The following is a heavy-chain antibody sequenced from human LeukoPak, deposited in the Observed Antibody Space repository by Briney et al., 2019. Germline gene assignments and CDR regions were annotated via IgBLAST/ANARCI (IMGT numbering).Heavy chain of an antibody. CDR2: ISAYNGNT. Sequence: ASVKVSCKASGYTFTSYGISWVRQAPGQGLEWMGWISAYNGNTNYAQKVQGRVIMTTDTSTSTAYMELRSLRSADTAVYYCARARRHYYDSSGYYYWFQHWGQGTLVTVSS. CDR3: ARARRHYYDSSGYYYWFQH. J-gene: IGHJ1*01. D-gene: IGHD3-22*01. V-gene: IGHV1-18*01. CDR1: GYTFTSYG.